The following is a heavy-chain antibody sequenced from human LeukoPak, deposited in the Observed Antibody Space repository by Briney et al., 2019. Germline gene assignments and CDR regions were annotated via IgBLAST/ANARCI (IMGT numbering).Heavy chain of an antibody. Sequence: ASVKVSCKASGYTFTDYYIHWVRQAPGQPLEWMGWLNPNSGDTNHAQIFQGRVTLTRDTSISTAYMELSSLRSDDSAVYYCAGEYCSGDNCRQGFDYWGQGTLVTVSS. CDR1: GYTFTDYY. D-gene: IGHD2-15*01. J-gene: IGHJ4*02. V-gene: IGHV1-2*02. CDR3: AGEYCSGDNCRQGFDY. CDR2: LNPNSGDT.